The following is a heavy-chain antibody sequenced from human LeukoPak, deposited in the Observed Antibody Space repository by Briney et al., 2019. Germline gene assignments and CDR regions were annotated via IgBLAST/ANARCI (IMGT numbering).Heavy chain of an antibody. CDR3: AKSAQWLVLDY. J-gene: IGHJ4*02. D-gene: IGHD6-19*01. Sequence: PGRSLRLSCAASGFTFSSLAMHWVRQAPGKGLEWVAFISYDGSTKYYTDSVKGRFTISRDNSKNTLYLQMNSLRVEDTAVYYCAKSAQWLVLDYWGQGTLVTVSS. CDR1: GFTFSSLA. CDR2: ISYDGSTK. V-gene: IGHV3-30-3*02.